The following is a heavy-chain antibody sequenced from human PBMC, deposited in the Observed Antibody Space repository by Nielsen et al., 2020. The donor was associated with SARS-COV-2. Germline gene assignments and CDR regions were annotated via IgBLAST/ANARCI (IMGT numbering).Heavy chain of an antibody. Sequence: GESLKISCAASGFTFSSYSMNWVRQAPGKGLEWVSSISSSSSYIYYADSVKGRFTISRDNAKNSLYLQMNSLRDEDTAVYYCARDESPYAEEAWYFELWGRGTLVTVSS. V-gene: IGHV3-21*01. CDR1: GFTFSSYS. CDR2: ISSSSSYI. CDR3: ARDESPYAEEAWYFEL. D-gene: IGHD2-2*01. J-gene: IGHJ2*01.